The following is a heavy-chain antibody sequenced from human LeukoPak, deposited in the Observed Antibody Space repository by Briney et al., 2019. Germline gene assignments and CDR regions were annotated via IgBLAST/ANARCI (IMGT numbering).Heavy chain of an antibody. CDR1: GFTFSGSA. Sequence: GGSLRLSCAASGFTFSGSAMHWVRQASGKGLEWVGRIRSKANSYATAYAASVKGRFTISRDDSKNTAYLQMNSLKTEDTAVYYCTVFRGSYYAEDWFDPWGQGTLVTVSS. D-gene: IGHD1-26*01. CDR3: TVFRGSYYAEDWFDP. J-gene: IGHJ5*02. V-gene: IGHV3-73*01. CDR2: IRSKANSYAT.